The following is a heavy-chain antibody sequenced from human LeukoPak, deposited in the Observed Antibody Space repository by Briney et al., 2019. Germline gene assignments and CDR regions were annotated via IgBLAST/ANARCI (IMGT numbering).Heavy chain of an antibody. CDR1: GGSISSSNW. V-gene: IGHV4-4*02. J-gene: IGHJ4*02. D-gene: IGHD3-22*01. CDR2: IYHSGST. CDR3: ARDRPRSYYDSSGYYYFDY. Sequence: SGTLSLTCAVSGGSISSSNWWSWVRQPPGKGLEWIGEIYHSGSTNYNPSLKSRVTISVDKSKNQFSLKLSSVTAADTAVYYCARDRPRSYYDSSGYYYFDYWGQGTLVTVSS.